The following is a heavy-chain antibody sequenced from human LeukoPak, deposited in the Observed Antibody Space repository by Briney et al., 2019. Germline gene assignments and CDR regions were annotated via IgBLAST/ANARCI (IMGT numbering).Heavy chain of an antibody. CDR2: IYYSGST. CDR3: ARVPTDHYYDSSGYYPDY. J-gene: IGHJ4*02. V-gene: IGHV4-39*01. D-gene: IGHD3-22*01. Sequence: SETLSLTCTVSGGSISSSSYYWGWIRQPPGKGLEWIGSIYYSGSTYYNPSLKSRVTISVDTSKNQFSLKLSSVTAADTAVYYCARVPTDHYYDSSGYYPDYWGQGTLVTVSS. CDR1: GGSISSSSYY.